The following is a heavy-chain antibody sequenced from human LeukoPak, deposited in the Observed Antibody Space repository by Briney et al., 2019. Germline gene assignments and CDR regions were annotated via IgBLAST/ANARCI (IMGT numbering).Heavy chain of an antibody. CDR3: ASNEDIVVVPAADLYYYYYGMDV. D-gene: IGHD2-2*01. V-gene: IGHV1-69*01. Sequence: RXAPGQGLXXXGXIIXIFGTAXYAQKFQGRVTITADESTSTAYMELSSLRSEDTAVYYCASNEDIVVVPAADLYYYYYGMDVWGQGTTVTVSS. CDR2: IIXIFGTA. J-gene: IGHJ6*02.